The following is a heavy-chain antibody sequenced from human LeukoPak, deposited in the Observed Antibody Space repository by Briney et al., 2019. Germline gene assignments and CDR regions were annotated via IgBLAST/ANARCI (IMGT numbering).Heavy chain of an antibody. CDR2: ITRSSRYI. D-gene: IGHD1-26*01. CDR1: GFTFSAHY. Sequence: GRSVRLSCAASGFTFSAHYMSWIRQAPGNGLEWISSITRSSRYIYYANSVKGRFTISRDNAKNSLYLQMNSFSPDDTSVYFCARDPYSGNYGNEYYYYMDVWGKGITVTISS. J-gene: IGHJ6*03. V-gene: IGHV3-11*06. CDR3: ARDPYSGNYGNEYYYYMDV.